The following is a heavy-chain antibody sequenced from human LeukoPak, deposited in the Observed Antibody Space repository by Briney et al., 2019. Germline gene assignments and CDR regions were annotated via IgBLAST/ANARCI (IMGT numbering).Heavy chain of an antibody. CDR2: ISYDGSNK. CDR3: AREYSSSWYWGYYYYGMDV. Sequence: GGSLRLSCAASGFTFSSYGMHWVRQAPGKGLEWVAVISYDGSNKYYADSVKGRFTISRDNAKNSLYLQMNSLRAEDTAVYYRAREYSSSWYWGYYYYGMDVWGQGTTVTVSS. V-gene: IGHV3-30*03. D-gene: IGHD6-13*01. CDR1: GFTFSSYG. J-gene: IGHJ6*02.